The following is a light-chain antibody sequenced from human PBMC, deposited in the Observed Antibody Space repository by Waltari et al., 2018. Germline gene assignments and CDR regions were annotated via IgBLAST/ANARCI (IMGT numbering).Light chain of an antibody. CDR3: QQSYSTSMYT. J-gene: IGKJ2*01. Sequence: EIVLTQSPATLSLSPGERATLSCRASQSVSSKLAWYQQKPGQAPRLLIYDASNRATDIAARFSGSGSGTDFTLSINNLQPEDFGTYYCQQSYSTSMYTFGQGTKLE. CDR2: DAS. CDR1: QSVSSK. V-gene: IGKV3-11*01.